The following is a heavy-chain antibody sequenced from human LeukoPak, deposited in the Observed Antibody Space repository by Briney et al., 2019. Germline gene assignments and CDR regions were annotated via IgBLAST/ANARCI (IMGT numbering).Heavy chain of an antibody. CDR3: ASGKVAGMGRLFDY. Sequence: SETLSLTCTVSGGSISSYYWSWIRQPPGKGLEWIGSIYYSGSTYYNPSLKSRVTISVDTSKNQFSLKLSSVTAADTAVYYCASGKVAGMGRLFDYWGQGTLVTVSS. V-gene: IGHV4-39*07. D-gene: IGHD6-19*01. CDR2: IYYSGST. J-gene: IGHJ4*02. CDR1: GGSISSYY.